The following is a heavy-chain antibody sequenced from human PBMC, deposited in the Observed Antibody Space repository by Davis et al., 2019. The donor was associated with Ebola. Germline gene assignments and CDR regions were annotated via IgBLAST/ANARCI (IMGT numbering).Heavy chain of an antibody. D-gene: IGHD6-19*01. CDR3: ARQRGYGIAVAGIRLIYYYYGMDV. CDR1: GFTFSSYA. Sequence: GSLRLSCAASGFTFSSYAMSWIRQPPGKGLEWIGYIYYSGSTNYNPSLKSRVTISVDTSKNQFSMKLSSVTAADTAVYYCARQRGYGIAVAGIRLIYYYYGMDVWGQGTTVTVSS. CDR2: IYYSGST. V-gene: IGHV4-59*08. J-gene: IGHJ6*02.